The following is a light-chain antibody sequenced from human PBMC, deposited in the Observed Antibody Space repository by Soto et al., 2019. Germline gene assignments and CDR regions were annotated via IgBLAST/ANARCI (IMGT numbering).Light chain of an antibody. Sequence: DVVMTQSPLSLPVTLGQPASISCISXQSLVHSDGIAYFSWFQQRPGRSPRRLIYKVSNRDSGVPARFSGSGSGTDFALKISRVEAEDVGVYYCMQGTHWPITFGQGTRLEIK. V-gene: IGKV2-30*02. J-gene: IGKJ5*01. CDR1: QSLVHSDGIAY. CDR2: KVS. CDR3: MQGTHWPIT.